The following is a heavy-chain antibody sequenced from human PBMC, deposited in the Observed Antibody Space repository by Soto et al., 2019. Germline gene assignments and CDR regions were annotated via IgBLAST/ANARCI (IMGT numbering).Heavy chain of an antibody. Sequence: PGGSLRLSCEDSVFTFSQSWMSWIRQAPVNGLEWVGRLKTKTDGGTGDSAAPVKGRFTISRDDSKNTLYLQMNSLKTEDTAVYYSPPGFKYPPGGHPFSVWDVGAKGS. V-gene: IGHV3-15*01. J-gene: IGHJ6*03. CDR3: PPGFKYPPGGHPFSVWDV. CDR1: VFTFSQSW. CDR2: LKTKTDGGTG. D-gene: IGHD2-2*02.